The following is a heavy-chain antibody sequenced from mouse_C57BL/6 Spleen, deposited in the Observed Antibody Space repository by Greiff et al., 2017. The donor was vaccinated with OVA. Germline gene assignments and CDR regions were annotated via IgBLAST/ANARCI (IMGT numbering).Heavy chain of an antibody. D-gene: IGHD1-1*01. V-gene: IGHV8-8*01. CDR2: IWWDDDK. Sequence: QVQLKESGPGILQPSQTLSLTCSFSGFSLSTFGMGVGWIRQPSGKGLEWLAHIWWDDDKYYNPALKSRLTISKDTSKNQVFLKIANVDTADTATYYCARVYYGSSYGYWYFDVWGTGTTVTVSS. CDR3: ARVYYGSSYGYWYFDV. J-gene: IGHJ1*03. CDR1: GFSLSTFGMG.